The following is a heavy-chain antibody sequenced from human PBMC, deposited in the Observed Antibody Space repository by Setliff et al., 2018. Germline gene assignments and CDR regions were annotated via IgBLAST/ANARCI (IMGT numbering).Heavy chain of an antibody. Sequence: ASETLSLTCRVSGGSISSGNYYWGSIRQPPGKGLEWVATIYYSGSTYSNPSLKSRLIISVDAPDNQFSVKLSSVTAADTAVYYCARHKSNGSGSYPSLYMDVWGKGIMVTVSS. D-gene: IGHD3-10*01. CDR1: GGSISSGNYY. CDR2: IYYSGST. CDR3: ARHKSNGSGSYPSLYMDV. V-gene: IGHV4-39*01. J-gene: IGHJ6*03.